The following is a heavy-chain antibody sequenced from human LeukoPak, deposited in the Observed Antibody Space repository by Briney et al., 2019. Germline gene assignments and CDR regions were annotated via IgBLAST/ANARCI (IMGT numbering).Heavy chain of an antibody. CDR2: ITANGDAT. CDR1: GFIFRSYA. D-gene: IGHD3-3*01. J-gene: IGHJ4*02. V-gene: IGHV3-23*01. Sequence: GGSLRLSCVGSGFIFRSYAVTWVRQAPGKGLEWVSSITANGDATYYADSVKGRFTISRDNSKNTLYLQMSSLRAEDTAVYYCATFGVIVRNDYFDYWGQGALVAVSS. CDR3: ATFGVIVRNDYFDY.